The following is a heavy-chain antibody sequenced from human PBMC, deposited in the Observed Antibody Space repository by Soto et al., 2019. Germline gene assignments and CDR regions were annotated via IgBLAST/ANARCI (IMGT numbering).Heavy chain of an antibody. D-gene: IGHD6-19*01. Sequence: SETLSLTCTVSGGSISSSSYYWGWIRQPPGKGLEWIGSIYYSGSTYYNPSLKSRVTISVDTSKNQFSLKLSSVTAADTAVYYCARHSRSNLQWLVYFDYWGQGTLVTVSS. J-gene: IGHJ4*02. CDR2: IYYSGST. CDR1: GGSISSSSYY. CDR3: ARHSRSNLQWLVYFDY. V-gene: IGHV4-39*01.